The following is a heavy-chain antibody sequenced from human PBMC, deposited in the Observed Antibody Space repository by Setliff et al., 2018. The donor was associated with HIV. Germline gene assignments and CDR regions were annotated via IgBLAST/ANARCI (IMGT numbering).Heavy chain of an antibody. CDR3: ARELDNYDASLMDY. D-gene: IGHD3-22*01. Sequence: ASVKVSCKASGYTFTDYYMHWVRQAPGQGLEWMGWIYTNSGCTNYAQKYQGRVTVTRDMSIRTVYMELSRRRSDDTAVYYCARELDNYDASLMDYWGQGTQVTVSS. CDR2: IYTNSGCT. V-gene: IGHV1-2*02. J-gene: IGHJ4*02. CDR1: GYTFTDYY.